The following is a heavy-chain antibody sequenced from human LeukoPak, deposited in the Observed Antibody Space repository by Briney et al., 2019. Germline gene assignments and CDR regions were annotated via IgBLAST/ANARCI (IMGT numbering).Heavy chain of an antibody. J-gene: IGHJ1*01. CDR3: ARDSSDIRSLIAH. CDR2: INPSGGST. D-gene: IGHD2-15*01. CDR1: GYTFTSYY. Sequence: ASVKVSCKASGYTFTSYYMHWVRQAPGQGLEWMGIINPSGGSTSYAQKFQGRVTITADESASTAYMELCSLRSEDTAVYYCARDSSDIRSLIAHWGQGTLVTVSS. V-gene: IGHV1-46*01.